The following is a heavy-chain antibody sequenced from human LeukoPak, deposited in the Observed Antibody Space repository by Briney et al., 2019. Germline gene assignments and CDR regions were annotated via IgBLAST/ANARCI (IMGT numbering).Heavy chain of an antibody. CDR3: ARGGELTIFGVVIIAWFDP. V-gene: IGHV4-38-2*01. CDR1: GYSISSGYY. CDR2: IYHNGST. J-gene: IGHJ5*02. Sequence: SETLSLTCAVSGYSISSGYYWGWIRQPPGKGLEWIGSIYHNGSTYYNPSLKSRVTISVDTSKNQFSLKLSSVTAADTAVYYCARGGELTIFGVVIIAWFDPWGQGTLSPSPQ. D-gene: IGHD3-3*01.